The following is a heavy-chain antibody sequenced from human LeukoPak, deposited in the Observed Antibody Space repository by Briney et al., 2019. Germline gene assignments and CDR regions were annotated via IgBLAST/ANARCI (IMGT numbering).Heavy chain of an antibody. CDR1: GFTFSRNG. CDR2: IWYDGSNK. J-gene: IGHJ6*03. V-gene: IGHV3-33*06. D-gene: IGHD6-25*01. Sequence: PGRSLRLSCAASGFTFSRNGMHWVRQAQSKGLEWVGVIWYDGSNKYYADSVRGRFTISRDNSKSTMFLQMNSLRVEDTAVYYCAKGIAAGAMGYMDVWGKGTTVTVSS. CDR3: AKGIAAGAMGYMDV.